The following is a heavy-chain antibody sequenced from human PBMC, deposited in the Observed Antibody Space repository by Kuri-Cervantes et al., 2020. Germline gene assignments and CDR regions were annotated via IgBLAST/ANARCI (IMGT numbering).Heavy chain of an antibody. CDR3: ARDLSYGDYEPTGDY. D-gene: IGHD4-17*01. CDR1: GGSFSSGSYY. CDR2: IYYSGST. V-gene: IGHV4-61*01. J-gene: IGHJ4*02. Sequence: SQTLSLTCAVYGGSFSSGSYYWSWIRQPPGKGLEWIGYIYYSGSTNYNPSLKSRVTISVDTSKNQFSLKLSSVTAADTAVYYCARDLSYGDYEPTGDYWGQGTLVTVSS.